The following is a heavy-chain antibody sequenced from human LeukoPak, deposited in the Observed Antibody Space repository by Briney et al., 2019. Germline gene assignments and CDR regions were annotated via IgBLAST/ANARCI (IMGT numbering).Heavy chain of an antibody. CDR1: GFTFTTYG. J-gene: IGHJ6*04. CDR2: IGGSGIRT. V-gene: IGHV3-21*01. D-gene: IGHD3-10*02. Sequence: GGSLRLSCSASGFTFTTYGMNWVRQAPGKGLEWVSGIGGSGIRTYYADSVKGRFTISRDNAKNSLYLQMNSLRAEDTAVYYCAELGITMIGGVWGKGTTVTISS. CDR3: AELGITMIGGV.